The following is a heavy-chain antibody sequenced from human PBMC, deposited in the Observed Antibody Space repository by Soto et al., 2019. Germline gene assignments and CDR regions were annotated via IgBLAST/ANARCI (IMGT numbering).Heavy chain of an antibody. CDR1: GYNFTTFW. V-gene: IGHV5-51*01. CDR3: ARLGFPGAIYFDS. J-gene: IGHJ4*02. CDR2: IYPGDSET. Sequence: PGESLKISWKGSGYNFTTFWIGWVRQMPGKGLEWMGIIYPGDSETKYSPDFEGQVTISADRSTNTAYLQWRSLRASDTAMYYCARLGFPGAIYFDSWGLGTLVTVSS.